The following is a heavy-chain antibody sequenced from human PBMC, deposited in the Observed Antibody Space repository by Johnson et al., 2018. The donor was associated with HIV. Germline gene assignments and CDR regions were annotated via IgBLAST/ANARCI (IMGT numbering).Heavy chain of an antibody. Sequence: VQLVESGGGLVQPGGSLRLSCAASGFTFSSYWMSWVRQAPGKGLEWVANIKQDGSEKYYVDSVKGRFSISRDNAKNSLDLQMNSLRVEDTAVYYCARDESGYDEGFDAFDIWGQGTMVTVSS. V-gene: IGHV3-7*01. CDR2: IKQDGSEK. D-gene: IGHD5-12*01. CDR3: ARDESGYDEGFDAFDI. CDR1: GFTFSSYW. J-gene: IGHJ3*02.